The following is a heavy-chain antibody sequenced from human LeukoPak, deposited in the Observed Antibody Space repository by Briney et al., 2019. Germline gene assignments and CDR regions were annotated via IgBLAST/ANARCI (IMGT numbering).Heavy chain of an antibody. CDR2: IYYSGST. CDR3: ARDRAAVSWFDP. D-gene: IGHD6-13*01. Sequence: PSETLSLTCTVSGSSISSSTYYWGWIRQPPGKGLEWIGSIYYSGSTYYNPSLKSRVTISVDTSKNQLSLKLSSVTAADTAVYYCARDRAAVSWFDPWGQGTLVTVSS. CDR1: GSSISSSTYY. J-gene: IGHJ5*02. V-gene: IGHV4-39*07.